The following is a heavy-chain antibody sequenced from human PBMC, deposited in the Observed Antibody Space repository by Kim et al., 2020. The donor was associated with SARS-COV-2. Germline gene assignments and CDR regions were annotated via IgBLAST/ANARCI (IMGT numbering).Heavy chain of an antibody. J-gene: IGHJ6*02. Sequence: ASVKVSCKASGYTFTSYYMHWVRQAPGQGLEWMGIINPSGGSTSYAQKFQGRVTMTRDTSTSTVYMELSSLRSEDTAVYYCARDPPHTWRYYYYYGMDVWGQGTTVTVSS. CDR1: GYTFTSYY. D-gene: IGHD5-12*01. CDR3: ARDPPHTWRYYYYYGMDV. CDR2: INPSGGST. V-gene: IGHV1-46*01.